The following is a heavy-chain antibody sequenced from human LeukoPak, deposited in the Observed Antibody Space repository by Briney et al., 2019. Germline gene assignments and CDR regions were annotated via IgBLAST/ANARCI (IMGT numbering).Heavy chain of an antibody. V-gene: IGHV1-69*13. J-gene: IGHJ4*02. CDR1: GGTFSSYA. Sequence: SVKVSCKASGGTFSSYAISWVRQAPGQGLEWMGGIIPIFGTTNYAQKFQGRVTITADESTSTAYMELSSLRSDDTAVYYCARGTVFDSRVCFDYWGQGTLVTVSS. CDR2: IIPIFGTT. CDR3: ARGTVFDSRVCFDY. D-gene: IGHD3-3*01.